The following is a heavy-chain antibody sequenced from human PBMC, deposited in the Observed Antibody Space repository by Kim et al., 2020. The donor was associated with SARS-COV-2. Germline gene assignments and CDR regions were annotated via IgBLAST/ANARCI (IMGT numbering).Heavy chain of an antibody. CDR3: ARRFCSGGSCPDAFDI. V-gene: IGHV3-66*04. CDR2: IYSGYST. CDR1: GFTVSSNY. J-gene: IGHJ3*02. D-gene: IGHD2-15*01. Sequence: GGSLRLSCAASGFTVSSNYMSWVRQAPGKGLEWVSVIYSGYSTYYADSVRGRFTIPRDNSKNTLYLQMNNLRAEDTAVYFCARRFCSGGSCPDAFDIWG.